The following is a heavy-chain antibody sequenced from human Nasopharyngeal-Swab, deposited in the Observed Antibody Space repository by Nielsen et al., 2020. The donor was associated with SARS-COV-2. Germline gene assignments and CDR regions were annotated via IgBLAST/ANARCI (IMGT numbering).Heavy chain of an antibody. V-gene: IGHV5-10-1*01. Sequence: GESLKISCKGSGYSFTSYWISWVRQMPGKGLEWMGRIDPSDSYTNYSPSFQGHVTISADKSISTAYLQWSSLKASDTAMYYCASSYSSSSLYYYMDVWGKGTTVTVSS. CDR2: IDPSDSYT. CDR3: ASSYSSSSLYYYMDV. J-gene: IGHJ6*03. CDR1: GYSFTSYW. D-gene: IGHD6-6*01.